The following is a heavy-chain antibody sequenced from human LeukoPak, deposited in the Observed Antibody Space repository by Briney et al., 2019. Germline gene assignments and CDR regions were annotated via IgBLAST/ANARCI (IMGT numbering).Heavy chain of an antibody. D-gene: IGHD5-12*01. J-gene: IGHJ4*02. V-gene: IGHV1-8*01. CDR2: MNPNSDNT. CDR3: VRGHSGDFDY. CDR1: GYTFTTYD. Sequence: ASVKVSCKASGYTFTTYDINWVRQAPGQGLEWMGWMNPNSDNTGYAQKFQSRVTMTRNTSISTAYMELSSLRSEDTAVYYCVRGHSGDFDYWGPGTLVSVSS.